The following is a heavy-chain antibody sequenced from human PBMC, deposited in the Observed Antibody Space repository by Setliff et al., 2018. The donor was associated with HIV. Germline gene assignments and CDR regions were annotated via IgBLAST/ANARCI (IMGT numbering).Heavy chain of an antibody. Sequence: PSETLSLTCTVSGDSISSSAYYWGWIRQPPGKRLEWIGEISQRGDTNYHPSLKSRVTMSVDTSKNQFSLKLSSVTAADTAVYYCARGDWYDFFDLWGQGTLVTVSS. CDR1: GDSISSSAYY. V-gene: IGHV4-61*05. CDR2: ISQRGDT. J-gene: IGHJ5*02. CDR3: ARGDWYDFFDL. D-gene: IGHD1-1*01.